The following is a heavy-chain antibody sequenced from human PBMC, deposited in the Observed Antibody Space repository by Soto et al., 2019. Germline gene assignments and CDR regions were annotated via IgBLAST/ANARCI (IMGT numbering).Heavy chain of an antibody. D-gene: IGHD5-18*01. J-gene: IGHJ6*02. CDR2: IIPIFGTA. CDR3: AFTWIQRSYYGMDV. V-gene: IGHV1-69*13. CDR1: GGTFSSYA. Sequence: GASVKVSCKASGGTFSSYAISWVRQAPGQGLEWMGGIIPIFGTANCAQKFQGRVTITADESTSTAYMELSSLRSEDTAVYYCAFTWIQRSYYGMDVWGQGTTVTVSS.